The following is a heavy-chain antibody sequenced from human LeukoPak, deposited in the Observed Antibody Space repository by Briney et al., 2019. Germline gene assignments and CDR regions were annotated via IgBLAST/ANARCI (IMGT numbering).Heavy chain of an antibody. CDR2: INTNTGNP. CDR3: ARDVMITFGGVIVISPEFDY. V-gene: IGHV7-4-1*02. J-gene: IGHJ4*02. D-gene: IGHD3-16*02. Sequence: ASVKVSCKASGYTFTSYAMNWVRQAPGQGLEWMGWINTNTGNPTYAQGFTGRFVFSLDTSVSTAYLQISSLKAEDTAVYYCARDVMITFGGVIVISPEFDYWGQGTLVTVSS. CDR1: GYTFTSYA.